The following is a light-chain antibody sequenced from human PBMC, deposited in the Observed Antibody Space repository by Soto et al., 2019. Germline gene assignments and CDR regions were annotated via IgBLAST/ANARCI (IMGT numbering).Light chain of an antibody. J-gene: IGKJ2*01. CDR1: QSVSSSY. Sequence: EIVLTQSPGTLSLSPGERATLSCRASQSVSSSYLAWYQQKPGQAPRLLIYGASSRATGIPDRFSGSGSGTDFTLTSSRLEPEDFAVYYCQQYGSSPVTFGQGTKLEIK. CDR3: QQYGSSPVT. V-gene: IGKV3-20*01. CDR2: GAS.